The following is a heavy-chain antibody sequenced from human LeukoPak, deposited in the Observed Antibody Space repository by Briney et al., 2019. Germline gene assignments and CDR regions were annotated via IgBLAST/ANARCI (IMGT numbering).Heavy chain of an antibody. J-gene: IGHJ5*02. CDR2: ISGGGRSI. Sequence: PGGSLRLSCAASGFTFSAYSMNWIRQAPGKGLEWISYISGGGRSIFSADSVRGRFTISRDNANNSLFLQMNSLRAEDTAVYYCARGRYYDTSAYNYFDPWGQGTLVTVSS. CDR3: ARGRYYDTSAYNYFDP. V-gene: IGHV3-48*01. CDR1: GFTFSAYS. D-gene: IGHD3-22*01.